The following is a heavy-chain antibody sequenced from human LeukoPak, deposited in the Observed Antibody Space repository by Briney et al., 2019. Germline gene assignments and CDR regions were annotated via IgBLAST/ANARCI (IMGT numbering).Heavy chain of an antibody. CDR2: TSYSGSA. CDR3: ARDSTSMYYFDF. CDR1: GGSISSSRDF. J-gene: IGHJ4*02. V-gene: IGHV4-39*07. D-gene: IGHD6-13*01. Sequence: PSETLSLTCTVSGGSISSSRDFWGWIRQPPGRGLEWIGTTSYSGSAYYNPSLKSRVTISLDTSKNQFSLKLSSVTAADTAVYYCARDSTSMYYFDFWGQGSLDTVSS.